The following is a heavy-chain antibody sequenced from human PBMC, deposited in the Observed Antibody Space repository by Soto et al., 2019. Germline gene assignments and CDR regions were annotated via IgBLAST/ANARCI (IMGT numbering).Heavy chain of an antibody. J-gene: IGHJ4*02. Sequence: GYTFTSYGISWVRQAPGQGLEWMGWISAYNGNTNYAQKLQGRVTMTTDTSTSTAYMELRSLRSDDTAVYYCARDTDIVVVPAALTGYRIIDYWGQGTLVTVSS. CDR3: ARDTDIVVVPAALTGYRIIDY. CDR1: GYTFTSYG. D-gene: IGHD2-2*01. CDR2: ISAYNGNT. V-gene: IGHV1-18*01.